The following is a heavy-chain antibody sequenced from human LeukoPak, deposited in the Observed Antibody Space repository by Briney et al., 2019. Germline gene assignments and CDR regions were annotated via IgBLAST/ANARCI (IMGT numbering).Heavy chain of an antibody. CDR3: ARTVLPVRFDP. CDR1: GGSFSGYY. V-gene: IGHV4-34*01. CDR2: INHSGST. Sequence: SETLSLTCAVYGGSFSGYYWSWIRQPPGKGLEWIGEINHSGSTNYNPSLKSRVTISVDTSKNQFSLKLSSVTAADTAVYYCARTVLPVRFDPWGQGTLVTVSS. J-gene: IGHJ5*02. D-gene: IGHD2-2*01.